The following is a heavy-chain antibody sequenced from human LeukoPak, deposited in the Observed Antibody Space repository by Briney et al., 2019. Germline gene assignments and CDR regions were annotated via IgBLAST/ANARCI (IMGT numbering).Heavy chain of an antibody. CDR3: ALGYCSGGSCYVCFDH. J-gene: IGHJ5*02. CDR2: IYTSGST. D-gene: IGHD2-15*01. CDR1: GDSISSYY. Sequence: SETLSLTCTVSGDSISSYYWSWIRHPPGKGLERIWPIYTSGSTNYNPSLKSRVTISVDTSKTQLSLKLSSVTAADKAVYYCALGYCSGGSCYVCFDHWGQGTLVTVSS. V-gene: IGHV4-4*09.